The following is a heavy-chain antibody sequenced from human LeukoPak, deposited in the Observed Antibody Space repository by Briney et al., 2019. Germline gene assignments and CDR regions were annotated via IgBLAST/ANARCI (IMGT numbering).Heavy chain of an antibody. D-gene: IGHD3-9*01. CDR1: GGSISSSTYY. Sequence: PSETLSLTCTVSGGSISSSTYYWAWIRQPPGKGLEWIGSIYYSGGTYYNPSLKSRVTISVDTPKNQFSLKLSSVTAADTAVYYCASQYYDILTGYSYYFDYWGQGTLVTVSS. CDR2: IYYSGGT. J-gene: IGHJ4*02. CDR3: ASQYYDILTGYSYYFDY. V-gene: IGHV4-39*01.